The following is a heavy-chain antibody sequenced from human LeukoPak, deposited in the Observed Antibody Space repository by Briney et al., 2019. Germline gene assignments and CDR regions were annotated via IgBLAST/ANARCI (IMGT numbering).Heavy chain of an antibody. CDR3: ARQSIAVAGPIDY. D-gene: IGHD6-19*01. J-gene: IGHJ4*02. CDR2: IYYSGST. CDR1: GGSISSSSYY. Sequence: SETLPLTCTVSGGSISSSSYYWGWIRQPPGKGLEWIGSIYYSGSTYYNPSLKSRVTISVDTSKNQFSLKLSSVTAADTAVYYCARQSIAVAGPIDYWGQGTLVTVSS. V-gene: IGHV4-39*01.